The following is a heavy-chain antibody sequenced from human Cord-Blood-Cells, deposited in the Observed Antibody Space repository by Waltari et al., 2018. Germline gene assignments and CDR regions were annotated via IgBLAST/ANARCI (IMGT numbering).Heavy chain of an antibody. D-gene: IGHD2-15*01. Sequence: QVQLQQRGAGLLKPSETLPLTCAVYGGYLCGYYWSWIRQPPGKGLEWIGEINHSGSTNYNPSLKIRVTISVDTSKNQFSLKLSSVTAADTAVYYCARGNFSGVSCYSYWGQGTLVTVSS. CDR3: ARGNFSGVSCYSY. V-gene: IGHV4-34*01. J-gene: IGHJ4*02. CDR1: GGYLCGYY. CDR2: INHSGST.